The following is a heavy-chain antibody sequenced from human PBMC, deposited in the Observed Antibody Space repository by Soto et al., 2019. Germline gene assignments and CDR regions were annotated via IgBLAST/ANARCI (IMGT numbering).Heavy chain of an antibody. J-gene: IGHJ4*02. CDR2: ISGSGGST. CDR1: GFTFSSYA. Sequence: GGSLRLSCAASGFTFSSYAMSWVRQAPGKGLEWVSAISGSGGSTYYADSVKGRFTISRDNSKNTLYLQMNSLRAEDTAVYYCAKDPTIAIFGVVIQNDYYFDYWGQGTLVTVSS. CDR3: AKDPTIAIFGVVIQNDYYFDY. V-gene: IGHV3-23*01. D-gene: IGHD3-3*01.